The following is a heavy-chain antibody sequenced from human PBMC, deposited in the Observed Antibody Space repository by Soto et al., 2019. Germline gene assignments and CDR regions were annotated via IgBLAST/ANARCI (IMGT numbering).Heavy chain of an antibody. Sequence: QVQLVQSGAEVKKPGASVKVSCKASGYALRNYGISWMRQAPGQGLEWMGWINNYDGDINQPQKFRGRITVTADTYTTTFYMELENLTSDDTAVYYCAIDISFSIDHWCQLTQVIVSS. J-gene: IGHJ4*02. CDR1: GYALRNYG. CDR2: INNYDGDI. D-gene: IGHD3-9*01. V-gene: IGHV1-18*01. CDR3: AIDISFSIDH.